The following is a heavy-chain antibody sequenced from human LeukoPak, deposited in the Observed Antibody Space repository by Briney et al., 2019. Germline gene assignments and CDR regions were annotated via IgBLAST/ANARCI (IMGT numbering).Heavy chain of an antibody. J-gene: IGHJ4*02. CDR1: GFTFSNAW. Sequence: GGSLRLSCAASGFTFSNAWMSWVRQAPGKGVEWVGRIKSKTDGGTTDYAAPVKGRFTISRDDSKNTLYLQMNSLKTEDTAVYYCTTDLIADGDHRDYWGQGTLVTVSS. V-gene: IGHV3-15*01. CDR2: IKSKTDGGTT. D-gene: IGHD4-17*01. CDR3: TTDLIADGDHRDY.